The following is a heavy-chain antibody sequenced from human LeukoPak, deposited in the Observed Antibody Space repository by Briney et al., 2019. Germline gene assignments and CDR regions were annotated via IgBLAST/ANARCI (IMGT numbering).Heavy chain of an antibody. V-gene: IGHV3-11*01. D-gene: IGHD4-17*01. CDR1: GFTFSDYY. Sequence: GGSLRLSCAASGFTFSDYYMSWIRQAPGKGLEWVSYISSSGSTIYYADSVKGRFTISRDNAKNSLYLQMNSLRAEDTAVYYCARGLGRDYGDYYYYYYGMDVWGQGTTVTVSS. J-gene: IGHJ6*02. CDR2: ISSSGSTI. CDR3: ARGLGRDYGDYYYYYYGMDV.